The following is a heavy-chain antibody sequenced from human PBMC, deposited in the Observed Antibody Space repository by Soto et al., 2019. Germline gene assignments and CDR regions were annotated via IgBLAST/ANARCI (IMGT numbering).Heavy chain of an antibody. J-gene: IGHJ6*02. CDR3: ARDKSTSCYLCGGIGGFYYYGMDV. CDR1: GFTFSSYA. Sequence: QVQLVESGGGVVQPGRSMSLSCAASGFTFSSYAMHWVRQAPGKGLEWVAVISYDGRNKYYADSVKGRFTISRDNSKNTLDLPMNRLRAEDTAVYYWARDKSTSCYLCGGIGGFYYYGMDVWGQGTTVTVSS. CDR2: ISYDGRNK. V-gene: IGHV3-30*04. D-gene: IGHD2-2*01.